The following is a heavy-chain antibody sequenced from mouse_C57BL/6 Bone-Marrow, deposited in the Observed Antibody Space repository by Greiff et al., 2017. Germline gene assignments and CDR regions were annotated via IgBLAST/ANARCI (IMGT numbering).Heavy chain of an antibody. CDR1: GYTFTSYW. V-gene: IGHV1-55*01. J-gene: IGHJ1*03. Sequence: QVQLQQPGAELVKPGASVKMSCKASGYTFTSYWITWVKQRPGQGLEWIGDIYPGSGSTNYNEKFKSTATLTVDTSASTAYMQLSSLTSEDSAVYYGASYYYGSSAVDVWGTGTTVTGSS. D-gene: IGHD1-1*01. CDR2: IYPGSGST. CDR3: ASYYYGSSAVDV.